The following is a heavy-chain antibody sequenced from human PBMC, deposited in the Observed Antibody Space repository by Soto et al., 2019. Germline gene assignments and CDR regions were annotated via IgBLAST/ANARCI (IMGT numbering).Heavy chain of an antibody. CDR2: ISAYSHNT. CDR3: ARVVKAGDYGAYRRYYFDY. V-gene: IGHV1-18*04. J-gene: IGHJ4*01. CDR1: GYTFTTYG. Sequence: QVQLVQSGAEVKKPGASVKVSCKASGYTFTTYGITWVGQAPGQGLEWMGWISAYSHNTNYAQKLQGRRAVTANTSTNTAYMDLRSLRSDDTAVYYCARVVKAGDYGAYRRYYFDYWGHGTLFTVSS. D-gene: IGHD4-17*01.